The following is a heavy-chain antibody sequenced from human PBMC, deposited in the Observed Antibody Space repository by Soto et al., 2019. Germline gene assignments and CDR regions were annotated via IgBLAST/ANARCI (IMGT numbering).Heavy chain of an antibody. Sequence: QVQLVQSGAEVKKPGASVKVSCKASGYTFSNYDINWVRQAPGQGLEWMGWVDPNTGITGVAQKFQGRLTLTSETSISTAYMELSSLTSEDTAVYYCARLTTTHFYYGLDVWGQGTTVTVSS. CDR2: VDPNTGIT. V-gene: IGHV1-8*01. CDR1: GYTFSNYD. J-gene: IGHJ6*01. D-gene: IGHD4-4*01. CDR3: ARLTTTHFYYGLDV.